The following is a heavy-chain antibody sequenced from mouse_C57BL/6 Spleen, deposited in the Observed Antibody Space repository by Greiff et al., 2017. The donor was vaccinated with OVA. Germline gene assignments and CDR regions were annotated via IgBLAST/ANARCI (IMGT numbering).Heavy chain of an antibody. V-gene: IGHV1-81*01. J-gene: IGHJ2*01. CDR2: IYPRSGNT. Sequence: QVQLKQSGAELARPGASVKLSCKASGYTFTSYGIRWVKQRTGQGLEWIGEIYPRSGNTYYNEKFKGKATLTAETSSNTAYLQLSSLTSDDSAVYCGSRTTTVDRFYYWGQGTTLTFS. CDR3: SRTTTVDRFYY. D-gene: IGHD1-1*01. CDR1: GYTFTSYG.